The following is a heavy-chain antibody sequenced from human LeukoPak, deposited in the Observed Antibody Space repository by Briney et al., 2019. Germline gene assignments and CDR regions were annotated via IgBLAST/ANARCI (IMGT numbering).Heavy chain of an antibody. J-gene: IGHJ1*01. CDR2: IRYDGSNE. CDR3: AKDQGITMVRGPSGYFQH. V-gene: IGHV3-30*02. Sequence: PGGSLRLSCAASGFTFSSYGMRWVRQAPGKGLEWVAFIRYDGSNEYYADSVKGRFTISRDNSKNTLYLQMNSLRAEDTAVYYCAKDQGITMVRGPSGYFQHWGQGTLVTVSS. CDR1: GFTFSSYG. D-gene: IGHD3-10*01.